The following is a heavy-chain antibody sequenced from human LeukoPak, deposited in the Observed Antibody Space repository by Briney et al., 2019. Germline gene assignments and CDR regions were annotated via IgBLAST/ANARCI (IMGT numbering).Heavy chain of an antibody. J-gene: IGHJ4*02. CDR2: ISYDGSNK. V-gene: IGHV3-30-3*01. CDR1: GFTFSSYA. Sequence: PGRSLRLSCAASGFTFSSYAMHWVRQAPGKGLEWVAVISYDGSNKYYADSVKGRLTISRDNSKNTLYLQMNSLRAEDTAVYYCARDQAQKTQSWYYFDYWGQGTLVTVSS. CDR3: ARDQAQKTQSWYYFDY. D-gene: IGHD2-8*02.